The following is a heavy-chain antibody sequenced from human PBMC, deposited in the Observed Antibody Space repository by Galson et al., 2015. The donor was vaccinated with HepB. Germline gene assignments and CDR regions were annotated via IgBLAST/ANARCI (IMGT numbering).Heavy chain of an antibody. CDR1: GYTFTSYY. V-gene: IGHV1-46*03. J-gene: IGHJ4*02. CDR3: ARSARVTMVRGVTNPDY. D-gene: IGHD3-10*01. Sequence: SVKVSCKASGYTFTSYYMHWVRQAPGQGLEWMGIINPSGGSTSYAQKFQGRVTMTRDTSTSTVYMELSSLRSEDTAVYYCARSARVTMVRGVTNPDYWGQGTLVTVSS. CDR2: INPSGGST.